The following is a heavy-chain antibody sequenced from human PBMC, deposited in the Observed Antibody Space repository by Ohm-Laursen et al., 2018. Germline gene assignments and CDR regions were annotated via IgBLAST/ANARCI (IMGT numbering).Heavy chain of an antibody. Sequence: SLRLSCAASGFTFSSYGMHWVRQAPGKGLEWVAVISYDGSNKYYADSVKGRFTISRDNSKNTLYLQMNSLRAEDTAVYYCAKEVEAAAGDYYYYGMDVWGQGTTVTVSS. CDR3: AKEVEAAAGDYYYYGMDV. CDR2: ISYDGSNK. CDR1: GFTFSSYG. J-gene: IGHJ6*02. V-gene: IGHV3-30*18. D-gene: IGHD6-13*01.